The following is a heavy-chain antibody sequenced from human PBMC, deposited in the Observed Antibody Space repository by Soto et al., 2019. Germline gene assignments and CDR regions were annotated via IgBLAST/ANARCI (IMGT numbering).Heavy chain of an antibody. D-gene: IGHD3-22*01. CDR2: IIPIFGTA. J-gene: IGHJ4*02. Sequence: SVKVSCKASGGTFSSYAISWVRQAPGQGLEWMGGIIPIFGTANYAQKFQGRVTITTDESTSTAYMELSSLRSEDTAVYYCARAYYYDSSGFGYFDHWGQGTLVTVSS. CDR3: ARAYYYDSSGFGYFDH. V-gene: IGHV1-69*05. CDR1: GGTFSSYA.